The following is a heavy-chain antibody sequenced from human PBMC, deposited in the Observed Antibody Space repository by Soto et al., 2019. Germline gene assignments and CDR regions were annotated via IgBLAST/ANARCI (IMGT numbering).Heavy chain of an antibody. Sequence: SETLSLTCTVSGGSISSSSYYWGWIRQPPGKGLEWIGSIYYSGSTYYNPSLKSRVTISVDTSKNQFSLKLGSVTAADTAVYYCASIYGSGSYYYSSYYMEVWGKGTTVTVSS. V-gene: IGHV4-39*01. D-gene: IGHD3-10*01. CDR2: IYYSGST. CDR3: ASIYGSGSYYYSSYYMEV. J-gene: IGHJ6*03. CDR1: GGSISSSSYY.